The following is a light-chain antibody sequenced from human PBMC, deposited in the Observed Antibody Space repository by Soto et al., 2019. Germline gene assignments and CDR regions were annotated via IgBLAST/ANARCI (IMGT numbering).Light chain of an antibody. Sequence: QSALTQPPSVSGSPGQSVAISCTGTSSDVGSYNRVSWYQQPPGTAPKLIISEVSNRPSGVPDRFSGSKSGNTASLTISGLQAEDEGDYYCSSYAASNNYILGTGTKVTVL. CDR1: SSDVGSYNR. V-gene: IGLV2-18*02. CDR3: SSYAASNNYI. CDR2: EVS. J-gene: IGLJ1*01.